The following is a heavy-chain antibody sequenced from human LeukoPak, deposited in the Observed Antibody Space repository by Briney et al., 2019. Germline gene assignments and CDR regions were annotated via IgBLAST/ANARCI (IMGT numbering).Heavy chain of an antibody. CDR3: ARHSFIGNYFDY. D-gene: IGHD2/OR15-2a*01. CDR2: INHSGST. J-gene: IGHJ4*02. CDR1: GGSFSGYY. Sequence: SETLSLTCTVYGGSFSGYYWSWIRQPPGKGLEWIGEINHSGSTNYNPSLKSRVTISVDTSKNQFSLKLSSVTAADTAVYYCARHSFIGNYFDYWGQGTLVTVSS. V-gene: IGHV4-34*01.